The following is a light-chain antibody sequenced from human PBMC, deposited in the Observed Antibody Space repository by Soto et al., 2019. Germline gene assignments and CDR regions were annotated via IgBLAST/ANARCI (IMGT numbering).Light chain of an antibody. CDR3: QQYNSWTTIT. J-gene: IGKJ5*01. Sequence: EIVMTQSPATLSVSPGERATLSCRASQSISSKLGWYQQRPGQAPRLLIYGASTRATGIPARFSGSGSGTEFTLAISSLQSEDSAVDYCQQYNSWTTITCGQGTRLEIK. CDR1: QSISSK. CDR2: GAS. V-gene: IGKV3-15*01.